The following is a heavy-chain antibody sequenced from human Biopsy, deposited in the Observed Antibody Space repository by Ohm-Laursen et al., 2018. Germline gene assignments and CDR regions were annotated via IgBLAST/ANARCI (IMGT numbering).Heavy chain of an antibody. D-gene: IGHD3-22*01. V-gene: IGHV1-2*02. CDR2: INAKTGDT. Sequence: ASVKASCKASGYTFTGYHVHWVRQAPGQGLERMGWINAKTGDTNYAQKFQGRVTMTRDTSISTAYVDLSSLRSDDTAVYYCTRGGYYYDSLAYYYWFDPWGQGTLVTVSS. CDR1: GYTFTGYH. J-gene: IGHJ5*02. CDR3: TRGGYYYDSLAYYYWFDP.